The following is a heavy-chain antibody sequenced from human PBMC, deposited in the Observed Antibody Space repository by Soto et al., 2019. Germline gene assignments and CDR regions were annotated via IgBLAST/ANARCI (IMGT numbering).Heavy chain of an antibody. CDR1: GFTFSSYG. J-gene: IGHJ6*02. CDR3: ARGGSLYDSSGYYYSDYYYGMDV. CDR2: IWYDGSNK. Sequence: QVQLVESGGGVVQPGRSLRLSCAASGFTFSSYGMHWVRQAPGKGLEWVAVIWYDGSNKYYADSVKGRFTISRDNSKNKLYLQMNSLRAEDTAVYYCARGGSLYDSSGYYYSDYYYGMDVWGQGTTVTVSS. D-gene: IGHD3-22*01. V-gene: IGHV3-33*01.